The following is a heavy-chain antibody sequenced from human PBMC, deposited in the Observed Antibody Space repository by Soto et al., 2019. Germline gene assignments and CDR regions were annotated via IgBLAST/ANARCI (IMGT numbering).Heavy chain of an antibody. CDR3: AKDTGRSGYSSGYGVVGGSGSYTAIDAFDI. CDR2: ISGSGGST. Sequence: GGSLRLSCAASGFTFSSYAMSWVRQAPGKGLEWVSAISGSGGSTYYADSVKGRFTISRDNSKNTLYLQRNSLRAEDTAVYYCAKDTGRSGYSSGYGVVGGSGSYTAIDAFDIWGQGTMVTVSS. J-gene: IGHJ3*02. CDR1: GFTFSSYA. D-gene: IGHD3-10*01. V-gene: IGHV3-23*01.